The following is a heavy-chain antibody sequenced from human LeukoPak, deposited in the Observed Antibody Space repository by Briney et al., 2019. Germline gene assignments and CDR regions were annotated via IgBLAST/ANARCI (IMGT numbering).Heavy chain of an antibody. CDR3: AKEKRKEYQLLKGSYYYYMDV. V-gene: IGHV3-30*02. Sequence: GGSLRLSCAASGFTFSSYGMHWVRQAPGKGLEWVAFIRYDGSNKYYADSVKGRFTIPRDNSKNTLYLQMNSLRAEDTAVYYCAKEKRKEYQLLKGSYYYYMDVWGKGTTVTVSS. D-gene: IGHD2-2*01. CDR1: GFTFSSYG. J-gene: IGHJ6*03. CDR2: IRYDGSNK.